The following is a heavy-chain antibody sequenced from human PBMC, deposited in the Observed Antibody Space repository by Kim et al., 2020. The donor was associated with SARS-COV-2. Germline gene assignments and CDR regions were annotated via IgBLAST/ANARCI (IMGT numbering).Heavy chain of an antibody. J-gene: IGHJ4*02. CDR2: IIAILGIA. Sequence: SVKVSCKASGGTFSSYAISWVRQAPGQGLEWMGRIIAILGIANYAQKFQGRVTITADKSTSTAYMELSSLRSEDTAVYYCARAVKGFDYWGQGTLVTVSS. CDR1: GGTFSSYA. D-gene: IGHD4-17*01. CDR3: ARAVKGFDY. V-gene: IGHV1-69*04.